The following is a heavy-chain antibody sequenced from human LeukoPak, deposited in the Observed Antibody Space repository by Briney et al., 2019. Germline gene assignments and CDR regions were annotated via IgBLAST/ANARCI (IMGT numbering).Heavy chain of an antibody. V-gene: IGHV3-23*01. CDR1: GFTFRTHA. J-gene: IGHJ6*01. Sequence: GGSLRLSYAASGFTFRTHAMSWVHQAPGKGLEWVSAISGSGGTTYYTGSVKGRFSISRDNSKNMLYLQMNTLRVEDTAVDYCAKDREDYASGIYDPRATYGMDVWSQGTTVTVSS. CDR2: ISGSGGTT. D-gene: IGHD3-10*01. CDR3: AKDREDYASGIYDPRATYGMDV.